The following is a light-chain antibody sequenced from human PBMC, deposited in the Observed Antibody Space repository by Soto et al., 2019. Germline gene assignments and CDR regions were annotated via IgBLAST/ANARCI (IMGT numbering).Light chain of an antibody. CDR1: SSDVGGYNY. V-gene: IGLV2-8*01. CDR3: SSYAGSLYV. J-gene: IGLJ1*01. Sequence: QSALSQPPSASGSPGQSVTISCTGTSSDVGGYNYVSWYQQHPGKAPKLMIYEVSKRPSGVPDRFSASKSGNTASLTASGLQAEDEANYYCSSYAGSLYVFGTGTKVTVL. CDR2: EVS.